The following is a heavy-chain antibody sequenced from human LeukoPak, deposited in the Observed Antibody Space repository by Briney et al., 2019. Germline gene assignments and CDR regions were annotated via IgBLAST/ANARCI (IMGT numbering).Heavy chain of an antibody. D-gene: IGHD6-19*01. CDR1: GYIFTSYW. CDR3: ARQPYSSGSYYFDY. V-gene: IGHV5-51*01. Sequence: GESLKISCKGSGYIFTSYWIGWVRQMPGKGLEWMGIIYPGDSDTTYSPSFQGQVTISADKSISTTYLQWSSLKASDTTMYYCARQPYSSGSYYFDYWGQGTLVTVSS. CDR2: IYPGDSDT. J-gene: IGHJ4*02.